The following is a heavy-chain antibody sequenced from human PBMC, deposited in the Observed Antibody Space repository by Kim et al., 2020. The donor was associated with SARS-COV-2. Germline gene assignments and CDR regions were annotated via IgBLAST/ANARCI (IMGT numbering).Heavy chain of an antibody. CDR2: IYYSGST. D-gene: IGHD3-22*01. CDR1: GGSISSYY. Sequence: SETLSLTCTVSGGSISSYYWSWIRQPPGKGLEWIGYIYYSGSTNYNPSLKSRVTISVDTSKNQFSLKLSSVTAADTAVYYCARDSELGYYDSSGYHYGMDVWGQGTTVTVSS. J-gene: IGHJ6*02. V-gene: IGHV4-59*13. CDR3: ARDSELGYYDSSGYHYGMDV.